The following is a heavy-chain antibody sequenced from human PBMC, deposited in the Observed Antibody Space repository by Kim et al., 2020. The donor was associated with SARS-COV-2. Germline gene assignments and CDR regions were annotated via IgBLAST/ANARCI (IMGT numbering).Heavy chain of an antibody. V-gene: IGHV4-39*01. Sequence: SETLSLTCTVSDASISSSIHFWGWIRQPPGRGLEWIGSMYYRGTTYYNPNLKSRVSISADTSKNQFSLRLSSVTASDTAIYYCARHHYYGSGSPNWFDPWGRGTLVTVSS. J-gene: IGHJ5*02. CDR2: MYYRGTT. CDR3: ARHHYYGSGSPNWFDP. CDR1: DASISSSIHF. D-gene: IGHD3-10*01.